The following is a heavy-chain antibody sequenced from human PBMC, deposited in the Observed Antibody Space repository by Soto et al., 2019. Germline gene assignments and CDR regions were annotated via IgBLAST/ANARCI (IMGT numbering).Heavy chain of an antibody. Sequence: KSSETLSLTCTVSGGSISSSSYYWGWIRQPPGKGLEWIGSIYYSGSTYYNPSLKSRVTISVDTSKNQFSLKLSSVTAADTAVYYCARMNYYDSSGYYPGSPFDYWGQGTLVTVSS. D-gene: IGHD3-22*01. CDR2: IYYSGST. J-gene: IGHJ4*02. CDR3: ARMNYYDSSGYYPGSPFDY. V-gene: IGHV4-39*01. CDR1: GGSISSSSYY.